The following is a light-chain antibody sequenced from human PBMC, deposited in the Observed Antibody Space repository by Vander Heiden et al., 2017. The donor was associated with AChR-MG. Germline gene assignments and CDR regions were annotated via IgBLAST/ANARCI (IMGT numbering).Light chain of an antibody. J-gene: IGLJ3*02. V-gene: IGLV1-40*01. CDR2: GNI. Sequence: QSVLTPPPSVSGAPGQRVTISCTGSSSNIGADYDVHWYQQIPGTAPKLLIYGNINRPSGVPDRFSGSKSGTSASLAITGLQAEDEADYYCQSYDSSLSGWVFGGGTKLTVL. CDR1: SSNIGADYD. CDR3: QSYDSSLSGWV.